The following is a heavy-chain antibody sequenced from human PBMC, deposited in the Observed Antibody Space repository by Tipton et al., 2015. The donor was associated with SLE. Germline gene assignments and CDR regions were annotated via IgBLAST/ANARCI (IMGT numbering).Heavy chain of an antibody. Sequence: SLRLSCAASGFTFSSYGMHWVRQAPGKGLEWVAVISYDGSNKYYADSVKGRFTISRDNSKNTLYLQMNSLRAEDTAVYYCARSEQQLGPLFDYWGQGTLVTVSS. CDR1: GFTFSSYG. J-gene: IGHJ4*02. V-gene: IGHV3-30*03. CDR2: ISYDGSNK. D-gene: IGHD6-13*01. CDR3: ARSEQQLGPLFDY.